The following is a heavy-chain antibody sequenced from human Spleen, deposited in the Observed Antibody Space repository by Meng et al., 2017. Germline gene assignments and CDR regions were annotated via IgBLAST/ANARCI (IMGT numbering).Heavy chain of an antibody. D-gene: IGHD3-22*01. Sequence: QVQLRQWGAGLLKPSETLSLTCGVDGGSSSRYYVSWIRQPPGKGLEWIGEINLSGRTNYNPSLRSRLTLSVDTSQNHFPLKLTSVTAADTAVYYCARGMSYSDAAGAYWGQGTLVTVSS. V-gene: IGHV4-34*01. CDR1: GGSSSRYY. J-gene: IGHJ4*02. CDR2: INLSGRT. CDR3: ARGMSYSDAAGAY.